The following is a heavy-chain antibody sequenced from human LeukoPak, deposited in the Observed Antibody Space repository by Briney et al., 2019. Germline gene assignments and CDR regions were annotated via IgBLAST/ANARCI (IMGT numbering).Heavy chain of an antibody. Sequence: ASVRVSCKASGYTFFSHGISWVRQAPGQGLEWMGWISAYNGNTKYAQKVQGRVTMTTDTSTSTAYMELRSLRSDDTAVYYCAREDSYYYDSSGYYYWGQGTLVTVSS. D-gene: IGHD3-22*01. CDR1: GYTFFSHG. J-gene: IGHJ4*02. CDR3: AREDSYYYDSSGYYY. CDR2: ISAYNGNT. V-gene: IGHV1-18*01.